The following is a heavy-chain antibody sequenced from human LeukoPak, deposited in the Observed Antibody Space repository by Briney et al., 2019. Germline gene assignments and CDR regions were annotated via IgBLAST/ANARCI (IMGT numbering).Heavy chain of an antibody. CDR2: IYYSGST. Sequence: SETLSLTCTVSGGSIRSSYYYWGWIRQPPGKGLEWIGYIYYSGSTNYNPSLKSRVTISVDTSKNQFSLKLSSVTAADTAVYYCARGSGWYYPDYWGQGTLVTVSS. V-gene: IGHV4-61*05. D-gene: IGHD6-19*01. J-gene: IGHJ4*02. CDR1: GGSIRSSYYY. CDR3: ARGSGWYYPDY.